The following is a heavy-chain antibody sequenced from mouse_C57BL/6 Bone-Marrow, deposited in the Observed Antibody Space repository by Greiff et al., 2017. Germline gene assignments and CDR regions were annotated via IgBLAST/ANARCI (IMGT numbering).Heavy chain of an antibody. Sequence: VQLQQSGPELVKPGASVKISCKASGYTFTDYYMNWVKQSHGKSLEWIGDINPNNGGTSYNQKFKGKATLTVDKSSSTAYMELRSLTSEDSAVYYGATTCYSNSYLDYWGQGTTLTVSS. CDR3: ATTCYSNSYLDY. V-gene: IGHV1-26*01. CDR1: GYTFTDYY. D-gene: IGHD2-5*01. J-gene: IGHJ2*01. CDR2: INPNNGGT.